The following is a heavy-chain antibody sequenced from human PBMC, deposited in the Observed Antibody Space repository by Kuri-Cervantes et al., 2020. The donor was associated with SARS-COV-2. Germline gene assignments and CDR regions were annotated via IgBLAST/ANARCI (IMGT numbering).Heavy chain of an antibody. CDR2: ISYDGSNK. CDR3: ASPRGGYSYGYGGGQFDY. J-gene: IGHJ4*02. D-gene: IGHD5-18*01. CDR1: GFTFSSYA. Sequence: GGSLRLSCAASGFTFSSYAMHWVRQAPGKGLEWVAVISYDGSNKYYADSVKGRFTISRDNSKNTMYLQMNSLGAEDTAVYYCASPRGGYSYGYGGGQFDYWGQGTLVTVSS. V-gene: IGHV3-30*04.